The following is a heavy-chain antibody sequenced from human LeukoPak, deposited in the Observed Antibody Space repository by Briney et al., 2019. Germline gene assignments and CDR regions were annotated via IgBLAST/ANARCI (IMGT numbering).Heavy chain of an antibody. CDR1: GGSISSSNYY. D-gene: IGHD3-10*01. V-gene: IGHV4-39*07. CDR2: IYYSGSTPRGNT. CDR3: ARGADGSGSYSDY. J-gene: IGHJ4*02. Sequence: SETLSLTCTVSGGSISSSNYYWGWIRQPPGKGLEWIGSIYYSGSTPRGNTYYNPSLQSRVTISLDTSRNQFSLKLSSVTAADTAVYYCARGADGSGSYSDYWGQGTLVTVSS.